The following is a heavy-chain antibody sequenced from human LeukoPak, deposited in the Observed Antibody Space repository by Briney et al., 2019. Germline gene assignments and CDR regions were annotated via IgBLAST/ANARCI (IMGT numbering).Heavy chain of an antibody. V-gene: IGHV4-39*07. D-gene: IGHD6-13*01. CDR2: IYHSGST. J-gene: IGHJ4*02. CDR3: ARAAPYSSSWSEEFPYYFDY. CDR1: GGSISSSDYY. Sequence: SETLSLTCTVSGGSISSSDYYWGWIRQPPGKGLEWIGSIYHSGSTYYNPSLKSRVTISVDTSKNQFSLKLSSVTAADTAVYYCARAAPYSSSWSEEFPYYFDYWGQGTLVTVSS.